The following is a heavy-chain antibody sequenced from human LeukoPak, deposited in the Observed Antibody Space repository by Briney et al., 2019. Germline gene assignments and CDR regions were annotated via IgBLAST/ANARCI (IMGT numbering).Heavy chain of an antibody. CDR1: GFTFSSYW. CDR3: AKPVGSSWYHWFDP. D-gene: IGHD6-13*01. J-gene: IGHJ5*02. Sequence: PGGSLRLSCAASGFTFSSYWMSWVRQAPGKGLEWVANIKQDGSEKYYVDSVKGRFTISRDNAKNTLYLQMNSLRAEDTAVYYCAKPVGSSWYHWFDPWGQGTPVTVSS. CDR2: IKQDGSEK. V-gene: IGHV3-7*03.